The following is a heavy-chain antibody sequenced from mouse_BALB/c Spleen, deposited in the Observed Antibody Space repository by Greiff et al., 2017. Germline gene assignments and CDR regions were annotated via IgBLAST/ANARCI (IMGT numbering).Heavy chain of an antibody. CDR3: ARNGNYSYYYAMDY. CDR2: IWSGGST. CDR1: GFSLTSYG. Sequence: VMLVESGPGLVQPSQSLSITCTVSGFSLTSYGVHWVRQSPGKGLEWLGVIWSGGSTDYNAAFISRLSISKDNSKSQVFFKMNSLQANDTAIYYCARNGNYSYYYAMDYWGQGTSVTVSS. D-gene: IGHD2-1*01. J-gene: IGHJ4*01. V-gene: IGHV2-2*02.